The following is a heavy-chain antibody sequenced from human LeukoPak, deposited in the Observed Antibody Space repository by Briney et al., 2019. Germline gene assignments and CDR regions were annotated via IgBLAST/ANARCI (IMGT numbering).Heavy chain of an antibody. V-gene: IGHV3-30-3*01. CDR1: GFTFSSYA. CDR2: IPFDGSNK. Sequence: PGGSLRLSCAASGFTFSSYAMSWVRQAPGKGLEWVAAIPFDGSNKYYADSVKGRYTISRDNSKNTVYLEMNSLRVEDTAVYYCARDLRAVAGTGNFDYWGQGTLVTVSS. CDR3: ARDLRAVAGTGNFDY. J-gene: IGHJ4*02. D-gene: IGHD6-19*01.